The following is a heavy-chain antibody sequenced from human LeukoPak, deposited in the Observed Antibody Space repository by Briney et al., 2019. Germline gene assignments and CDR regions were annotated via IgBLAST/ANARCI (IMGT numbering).Heavy chain of an antibody. CDR3: ARDYRNYYDSSGYYRHNAFDI. CDR2: IYTSGST. CDR1: GGSISSYY. D-gene: IGHD3-22*01. J-gene: IGHJ3*02. Sequence: PSETLSLTCTVSGGSISSYYWSWIRQPAGKGLEWIGRIYTSGSTNYNPSLKSRVTMSVDTSKNQFSLKLSSVTAADTAVYYCARDYRNYYDSSGYYRHNAFDIWGQGTMVTVSS. V-gene: IGHV4-4*07.